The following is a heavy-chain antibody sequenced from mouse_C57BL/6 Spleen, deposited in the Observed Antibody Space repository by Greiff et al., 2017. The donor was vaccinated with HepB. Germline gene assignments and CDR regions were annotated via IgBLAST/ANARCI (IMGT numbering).Heavy chain of an antibody. V-gene: IGHV1-66*01. CDR1: GYSFTSYY. CDR2: IYPGSGNT. CDR3: ARGSNWDVYAMDY. Sequence: QVQLQQSGPELVKPGASVKISCKASGYSFTSYYIHWVKQRPGQGLAWIGWIYPGSGNTKYNEKFKGKATLTADTSSSTAYMQLSSLTSEDSAVYYCARGSNWDVYAMDYWGQGTSVTVSS. J-gene: IGHJ4*01. D-gene: IGHD4-1*01.